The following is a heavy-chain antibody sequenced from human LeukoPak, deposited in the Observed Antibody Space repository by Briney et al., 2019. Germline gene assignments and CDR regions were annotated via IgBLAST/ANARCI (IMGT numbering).Heavy chain of an antibody. V-gene: IGHV4-59*01. D-gene: IGHD1-26*01. CDR3: ARSLWEPDV. CDR2: IYYSGST. Sequence: PSETLSLTCTVSGGSISSYYWSRIRQPPGKGLEWIGYIYYSGSTNYNPSLKSRVTISVDTSKNQFSLKLSSVTAADTAVYYCARSLWEPDVWGQGTTVTVSS. J-gene: IGHJ6*02. CDR1: GGSISSYY.